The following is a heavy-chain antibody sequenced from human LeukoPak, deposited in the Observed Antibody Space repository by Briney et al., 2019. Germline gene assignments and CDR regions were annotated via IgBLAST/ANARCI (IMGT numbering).Heavy chain of an antibody. CDR1: GFTFSNFW. Sequence: GGSLRLSCAASGFTFSNFWMTWVRQAPGKGLEGVANIKQDGSENYYVDSVKGPFTISRHNAKNTLYLQMNSLRAEDTAVYYCARGGVDYYWGQGTLVTVSS. CDR2: IKQDGSEN. V-gene: IGHV3-7*01. CDR3: ARGGVDYY. J-gene: IGHJ4*02. D-gene: IGHD2-21*01.